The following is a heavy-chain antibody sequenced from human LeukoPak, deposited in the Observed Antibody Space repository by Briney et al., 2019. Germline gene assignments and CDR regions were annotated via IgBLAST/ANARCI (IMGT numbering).Heavy chain of an antibody. CDR2: IYYSGST. D-gene: IGHD2-15*01. J-gene: IGHJ6*02. CDR3: ARDIVVVVAATSYYYGMDV. CDR1: GGSVSSGSYY. Sequence: PSETLSLTCTVSGGSVSSGSYYWIWIRQPPGKGLEWIGHIYYSGSTNYNPSLKSRVTISVDTSKNQFSLKLSSVTAADTAVYYCARDIVVVVAATSYYYGMDVWGQGTTVTVSS. V-gene: IGHV4-61*01.